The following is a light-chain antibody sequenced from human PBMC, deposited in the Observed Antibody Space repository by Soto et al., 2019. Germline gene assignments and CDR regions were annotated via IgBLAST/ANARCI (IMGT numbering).Light chain of an antibody. CDR2: GAS. CDR1: QSVSSSS. V-gene: IGKV3-20*01. J-gene: IGKJ2*01. CDR3: QQFATSPPTYT. Sequence: EIVLTQSPDTLSLSPGERATLSCRASQSVSSSSLAWYQQKPGQAPRLLIYGASSRATGIPDRFTGSGSGTDFTLTISRLDPEDFAVYYCQQFATSPPTYTFGQGTKLEIK.